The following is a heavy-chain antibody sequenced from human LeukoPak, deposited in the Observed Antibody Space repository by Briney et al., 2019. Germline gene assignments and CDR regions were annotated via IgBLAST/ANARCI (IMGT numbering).Heavy chain of an antibody. CDR3: TKESATGSRYSFDY. CDR2: VSSDGGTT. V-gene: IGHV3-30*18. J-gene: IGHJ4*02. D-gene: IGHD2-15*01. Sequence: PGGSLRLSCAASGFTFRSNWMSWVRQAPGKGLEWVAVVSSDGGTTYYADSVKGRFTISRDNSKNTLYLQMNSLRGEDTAIYYCTKESATGSRYSFDYWGQGTLVTVSS. CDR1: GFTFRSNW.